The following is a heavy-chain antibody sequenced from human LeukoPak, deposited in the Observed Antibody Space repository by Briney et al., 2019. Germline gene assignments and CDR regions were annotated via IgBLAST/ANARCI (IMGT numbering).Heavy chain of an antibody. J-gene: IGHJ4*02. CDR1: GFTVSSDY. D-gene: IGHD6-13*01. CDR3: ARVSSTWGGRYFDY. Sequence: PGGSLRLPCAASGFTVSSDYMSWVRQAPGQGLEWVSVIYNGDSTSYADSVKGRFTISRDNSKNTLYLRMNSLRAEDTAVYYCARVSSTWGGRYFDYWGQGTLVTVSS. V-gene: IGHV3-53*01. CDR2: IYNGDST.